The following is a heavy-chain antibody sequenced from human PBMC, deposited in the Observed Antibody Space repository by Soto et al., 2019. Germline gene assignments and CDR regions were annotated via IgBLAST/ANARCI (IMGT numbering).Heavy chain of an antibody. V-gene: IGHV3-48*01. D-gene: IGHD6-19*01. CDR2: TSPSSSTE. CDR1: GFTFIDYG. J-gene: IGHJ5*02. Sequence: EVQLVESGGGLVQPGGSLTLFCAASGFTFIDYGMSWVRQAPGKGLEWISYTSPSSSTEFYADSVKGRFTSSRDNAKCALLLLMNRLRAGDTAVNYCARNRYHWDRSGWFADWFDTWGQGTVVILSS. CDR3: ARNRYHWDRSGWFADWFDT.